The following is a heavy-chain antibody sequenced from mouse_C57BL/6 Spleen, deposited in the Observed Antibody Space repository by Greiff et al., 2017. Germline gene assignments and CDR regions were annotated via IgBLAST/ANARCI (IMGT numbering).Heavy chain of an antibody. CDR2: IDPETGGT. Sequence: VQLQQSGAELVRPGASVTLSCKASGYTFTDYEMHWVKQTPVHGLEWIGAIDPETGGTAYNQKFKGKAILTADKSSSTAYMELRSLTSEDSAVYYCTSNYGSSYESWYFDVWGTGTTVTVSS. V-gene: IGHV1-15*01. CDR3: TSNYGSSYESWYFDV. CDR1: GYTFTDYE. D-gene: IGHD1-1*01. J-gene: IGHJ1*03.